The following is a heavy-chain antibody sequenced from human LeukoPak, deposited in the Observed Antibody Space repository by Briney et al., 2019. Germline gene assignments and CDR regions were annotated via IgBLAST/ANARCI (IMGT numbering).Heavy chain of an antibody. J-gene: IGHJ4*02. D-gene: IGHD3-16*01. Sequence: GGSLRLSCAASGFTFSSYGMHWGRHAQRTGLGWVAVIWYDGSNKHYVDSVKGRFTISRDNYKITLYLQMNSLRAEGTAVYYCAKDWESAFDYWGQGTLVTVSS. V-gene: IGHV3-33*06. CDR2: IWYDGSNK. CDR1: GFTFSSYG. CDR3: AKDWESAFDY.